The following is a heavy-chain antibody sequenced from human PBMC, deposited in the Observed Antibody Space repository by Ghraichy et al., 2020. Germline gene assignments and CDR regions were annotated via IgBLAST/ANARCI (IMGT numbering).Heavy chain of an antibody. CDR3: ARGIQLWYNYYYYMDV. D-gene: IGHD5-18*01. CDR1: GFTFSSYS. Sequence: GGSLRLSCAASGFTFSSYSMNWVRQAPGKGLEWVSSISSSSSYIYYADSVKGRFTISRDNAKNSLYLQMNSLRAEDTAVYYCARGIQLWYNYYYYMDVWGKGTTVTVSS. J-gene: IGHJ6*03. CDR2: ISSSSSYI. V-gene: IGHV3-21*01.